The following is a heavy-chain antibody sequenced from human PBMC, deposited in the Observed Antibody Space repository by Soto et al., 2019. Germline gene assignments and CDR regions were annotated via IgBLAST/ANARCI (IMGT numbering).Heavy chain of an antibody. V-gene: IGHV3-30*18. Sequence: QVQLVESGGGVVQPGRSLRLSCAASGFTFSSYGMHWVRQAPGKGLEWVAVISYDGSKKYYADSVKGRLTISRDNSKNTLYLQMNSLRAEDTAVYYCAKVSGGPRNYGMDVWGQGTTVIVSS. CDR3: AKVSGGPRNYGMDV. CDR1: GFTFSSYG. D-gene: IGHD2-15*01. CDR2: ISYDGSKK. J-gene: IGHJ6*02.